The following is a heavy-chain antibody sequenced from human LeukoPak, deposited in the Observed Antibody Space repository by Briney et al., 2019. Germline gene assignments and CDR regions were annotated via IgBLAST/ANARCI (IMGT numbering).Heavy chain of an antibody. V-gene: IGHV3-30*04. CDR2: ISHDGSNQ. J-gene: IGHJ5*02. CDR1: GFTFGSYA. CDR3: ANAHH. Sequence: PGWSLTLSFAASGFTFGSYAMHWVRQAPGKGLEWVALISHDGSNQYYTDSVRGRFTISRDNSKNTLILQMNSLRADDTAVYYCANAHHWGQGTLVTVSS. D-gene: IGHD2-8*01.